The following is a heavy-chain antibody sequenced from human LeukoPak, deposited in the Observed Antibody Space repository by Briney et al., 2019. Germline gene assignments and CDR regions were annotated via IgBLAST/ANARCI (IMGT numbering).Heavy chain of an antibody. V-gene: IGHV4-30-4*01. CDR1: GGSISSGDYY. CDR2: IYYGGST. CDR3: ARVYRYGSNWFDP. J-gene: IGHJ5*02. D-gene: IGHD5-18*01. Sequence: ASQTLSLTCTVSGGSISSGDYYWSWIRQPPGKGLEWIGYIYYGGSTYYNPSLKSRVTISVDTSKNQFSLKLSSVTAADTAVYYCARVYRYGSNWFDPWGQGTLVTVSS.